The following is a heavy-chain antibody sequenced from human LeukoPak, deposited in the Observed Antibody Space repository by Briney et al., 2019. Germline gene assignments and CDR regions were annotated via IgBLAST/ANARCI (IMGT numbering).Heavy chain of an antibody. V-gene: IGHV4-59*08. CDR1: GVSIFSSY. J-gene: IGHJ4*02. CDR3: QAEDGIRDFDY. CDR2: IHYSGTT. Sequence: SETLSLTCTVPGVSIFSSYWTWIRQPPGQGLKWIGYIHYSGTTHYNPSLKSRVTISVDTSKSQFSLQLTSATAADTAIFFFQAEDGIRDFDYWGQGALLSVSS. D-gene: IGHD3-9*01.